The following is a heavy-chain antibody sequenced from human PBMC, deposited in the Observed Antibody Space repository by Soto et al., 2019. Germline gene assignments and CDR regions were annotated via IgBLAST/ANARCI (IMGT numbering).Heavy chain of an antibody. CDR3: AGGNHLRFLEWFPNENYFDY. V-gene: IGHV3-23*01. D-gene: IGHD3-3*01. J-gene: IGHJ4*02. CDR1: GFTFSSYA. Sequence: GGSLRLSCAASGFTFSSYAMSWVRQAPGKGLEWVSAISGSGGSTYYADSVKGRFTISRDNSKNTLYLQMNSLRAEDTAVYYCAGGNHLRFLEWFPNENYFDYWGQGTLVTVSS. CDR2: ISGSGGST.